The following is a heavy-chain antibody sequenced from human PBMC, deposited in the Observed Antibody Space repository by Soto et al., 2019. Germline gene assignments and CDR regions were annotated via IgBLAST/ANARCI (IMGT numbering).Heavy chain of an antibody. J-gene: IGHJ6*02. CDR3: APAQQLANYYYYGMDV. D-gene: IGHD6-13*01. Sequence: GESLKISCQGSGYSFTSYWIGWVRQMPGKGLEWMGIIYPGDSDTRYSPSFQGQVTISADKSISTAYLQWSSLKASDTAMYYYAPAQQLANYYYYGMDVWGQGTTVTVSS. CDR1: GYSFTSYW. V-gene: IGHV5-51*01. CDR2: IYPGDSDT.